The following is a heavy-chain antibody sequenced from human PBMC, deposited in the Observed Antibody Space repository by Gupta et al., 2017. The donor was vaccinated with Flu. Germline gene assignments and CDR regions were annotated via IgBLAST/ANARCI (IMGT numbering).Heavy chain of an antibody. J-gene: IGHJ4*02. CDR3: ARHFVGYCSGGTCFDENDY. V-gene: IGHV4-39*01. D-gene: IGHD2-15*01. CDR2: IYYSGNT. Sequence: QLQLQESGPGLVEPSEPLSLTCIVSGRSINRNLYYWGWLRQPPGKGLEWIGSIYYSGNTYYNPSLKSRVTISVDTSKNQVSLKLTSVTAADTAVYFCARHFVGYCSGGTCFDENDYWGQGALVTVSS. CDR1: GRSINRNLYY.